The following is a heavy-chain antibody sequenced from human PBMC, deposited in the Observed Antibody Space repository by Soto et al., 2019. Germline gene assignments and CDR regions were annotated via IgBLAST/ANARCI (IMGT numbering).Heavy chain of an antibody. J-gene: IGHJ4*02. CDR2: ISYDGINK. V-gene: IGHV3-30*03. D-gene: IGHD3-22*01. CDR1: GIPFSSYG. CDR3: ARDFSRGGSGYYPFDS. Sequence: SLRLSCTASGIPFSSYGMHWVRQAPGKGLEWVAVISYDGINKYYADSVKGRFTVSRDNSKNAAFLQMNSLRDEDTALYYCARDFSRGGSGYYPFDSWGQGTLVTVS.